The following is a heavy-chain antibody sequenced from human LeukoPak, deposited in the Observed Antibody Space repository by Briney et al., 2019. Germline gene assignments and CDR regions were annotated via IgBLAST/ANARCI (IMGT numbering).Heavy chain of an antibody. CDR1: GFSFSSYR. CDR3: AKDLGTRKSIAFAD. CDR2: ISSNNGYI. Sequence: GGSLRLSCAASGFSFSSYRMNWVRQAPGKGLEWVASISSNNGYIYYADSVKGRFTISRDNGENSLHLQMNSLRAEDAAVYYCAKDLGTRKSIAFADWGQGTLVTVSS. D-gene: IGHD6-6*01. J-gene: IGHJ4*02. V-gene: IGHV3-21*01.